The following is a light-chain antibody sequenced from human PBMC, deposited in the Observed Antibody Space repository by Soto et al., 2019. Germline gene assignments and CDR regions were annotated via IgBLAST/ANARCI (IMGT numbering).Light chain of an antibody. J-gene: IGKJ5*01. CDR3: QQYNNWPFS. Sequence: EIAMTQSPATLSVSPGEGATLSCRAGQGVTTNFAWYQQKSGQSPRLLIYDVSIRATGVPARFSGTGSETDFTLTISGLQSEDSAVYFCQQYNNWPFSFGQGTRLEI. CDR2: DVS. CDR1: QGVTTN. V-gene: IGKV3-15*01.